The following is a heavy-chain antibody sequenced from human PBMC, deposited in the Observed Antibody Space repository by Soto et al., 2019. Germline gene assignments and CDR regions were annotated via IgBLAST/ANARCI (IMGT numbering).Heavy chain of an antibody. CDR3: ARVEGGYYYGSGSYYSDY. Sequence: ASVNVSCKASGYTFTSYGISWVRQAPGQGLEWMGWMNPNNGNTDYAQKFQGRVTMTRNTSISTAYMELSSLRSEDTAVYYCARVEGGYYYGSGSYYSDYWGQGTLVTVSS. CDR1: GYTFTSYG. V-gene: IGHV1-8*02. J-gene: IGHJ4*02. CDR2: MNPNNGNT. D-gene: IGHD3-10*01.